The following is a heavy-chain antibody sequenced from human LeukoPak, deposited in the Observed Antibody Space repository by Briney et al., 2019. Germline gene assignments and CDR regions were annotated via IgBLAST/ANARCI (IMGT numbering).Heavy chain of an antibody. Sequence: ASVKVSCKASGYTFSTYYMHWVRQAPGQGLEWMGIVNPSGGSTIYTQKFQGRVTMTRDMSTNTVYMELRSLRSEDTAVYYCARDHYHKIHSVMVTAPEYWGQGTLVIVSS. V-gene: IGHV1-46*01. CDR2: VNPSGGST. J-gene: IGHJ4*02. D-gene: IGHD2-21*02. CDR1: GYTFSTYY. CDR3: ARDHYHKIHSVMVTAPEY.